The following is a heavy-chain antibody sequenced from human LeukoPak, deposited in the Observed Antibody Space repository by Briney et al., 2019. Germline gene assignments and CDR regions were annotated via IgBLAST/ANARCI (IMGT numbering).Heavy chain of an antibody. CDR3: ARVVVGDIAAFDI. Sequence: ASVKVSCKASGYTFTSYYMHWVRQAPGQGLGWMGIINTSGGSTSYAQKIQGRVTMTRDTSTSTVYIELSSRRSEDTDVYYCARVVVGDIAAFDIWGQGTMVTVSS. J-gene: IGHJ3*02. CDR2: INTSGGST. V-gene: IGHV1-46*01. CDR1: GYTFTSYY. D-gene: IGHD4-17*01.